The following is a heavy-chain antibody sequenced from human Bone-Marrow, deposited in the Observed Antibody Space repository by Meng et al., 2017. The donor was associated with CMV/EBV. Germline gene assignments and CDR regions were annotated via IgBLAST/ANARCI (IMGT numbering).Heavy chain of an antibody. Sequence: GGSLRLSCAASGFTFSSYGMHWVRQAPGKGLGWVAVIWYDGSNKYYADSVKGRFTISRDNSKNTLYLKMNSLRAEDTAVYYCAKDLRSYGSGSYYLYYYYYYGMDVWGQGTTVTFSS. J-gene: IGHJ6*02. D-gene: IGHD3-10*01. CDR2: IWYDGSNK. V-gene: IGHV3-33*06. CDR1: GFTFSSYG. CDR3: AKDLRSYGSGSYYLYYYYYYGMDV.